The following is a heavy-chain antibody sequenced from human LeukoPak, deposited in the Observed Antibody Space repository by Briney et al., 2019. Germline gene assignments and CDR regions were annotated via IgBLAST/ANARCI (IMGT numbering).Heavy chain of an antibody. D-gene: IGHD1-26*01. J-gene: IGHJ6*02. V-gene: IGHV3-21*01. Sequence: GGSLRLSCAASGFTFSSYSMNWVRQAPGKGLEWVSSISSSSSYIYYADSVKGRFTISRDNAKNSLYLQMNSLRAEGTAVYYCARDLGSYSYSYGMDVWGQGTTVTVSS. CDR3: ARDLGSYSYSYGMDV. CDR2: ISSSSSYI. CDR1: GFTFSSYS.